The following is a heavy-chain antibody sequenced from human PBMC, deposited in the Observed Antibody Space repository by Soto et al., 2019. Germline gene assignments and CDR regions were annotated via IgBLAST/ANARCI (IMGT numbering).Heavy chain of an antibody. V-gene: IGHV1-2*02. CDR2: SNPHSGGT. Sequence: QVQLVQSGAEVKKPGASVRVSCKASGYTFTDYNIRWVRQAPGQGLEWMGSSNPHSGGTNYAQKFQSRVTMTRDTSIRAAYMELGGLRSDHTAVYYCASDVMGPVYYSYYGRNVWGQGTTVTVSS. J-gene: IGHJ6*02. CDR1: GYTFTDYN. CDR3: ASDVMGPVYYSYYGRNV. D-gene: IGHD2-21*01.